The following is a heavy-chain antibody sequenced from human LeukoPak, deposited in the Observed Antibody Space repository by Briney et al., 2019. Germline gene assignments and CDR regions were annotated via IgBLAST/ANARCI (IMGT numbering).Heavy chain of an antibody. D-gene: IGHD6-13*01. CDR3: ARIAAALNWFDP. Sequence: GASVKVSCKASEYTFSGYYIHWIRQAPGQGLEWMGWMNPTSGNINYAQKFEGRVTMTRDTSISTAYMELSRLRFDDTAVYYCARIAAALNWFDPWGQGTLVTVSS. V-gene: IGHV1-2*02. CDR2: MNPTSGNI. CDR1: EYTFSGYY. J-gene: IGHJ5*02.